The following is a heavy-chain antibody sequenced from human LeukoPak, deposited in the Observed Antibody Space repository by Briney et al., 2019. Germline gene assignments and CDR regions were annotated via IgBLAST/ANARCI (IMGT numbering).Heavy chain of an antibody. V-gene: IGHV3-30*18. J-gene: IGHJ4*02. Sequence: GGSLRLSCAASGFTFSSYGMHWVRQAPGKGLEWVAVISYDGSNKYYADSVKGRFTISRDNSKNTLYLQMNSLRAEDTAVYYCAKDGTDRSDYGDYLFDCWGQGTLVTVPS. CDR3: AKDGTDRSDYGDYLFDC. CDR1: GFTFSSYG. CDR2: ISYDGSNK. D-gene: IGHD4-17*01.